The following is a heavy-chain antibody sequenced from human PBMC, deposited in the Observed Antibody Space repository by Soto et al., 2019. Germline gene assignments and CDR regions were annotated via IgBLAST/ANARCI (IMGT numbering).Heavy chain of an antibody. CDR3: ARDKYHLFDY. V-gene: IGHV4-59*01. Sequence: SETLSLTCTVSGGSISSYYWSWIRQPPGKGLEWIGYIYYSGRTNYNPSLKRRVTISVETSKNQFSLKLGSVTAADTAVYYCARDKYHLFDYWGQGTLVTVSS. D-gene: IGHD2-2*01. CDR2: IYYSGRT. J-gene: IGHJ4*02. CDR1: GGSISSYY.